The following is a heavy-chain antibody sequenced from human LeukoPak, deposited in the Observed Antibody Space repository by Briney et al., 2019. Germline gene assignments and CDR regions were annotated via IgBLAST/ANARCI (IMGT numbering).Heavy chain of an antibody. CDR3: VRGADMNYNFENSSYFDS. D-gene: IGHD3-3*01. J-gene: IGHJ4*02. Sequence: GTSLRLSCAVSGFTMKNFGMHWVRQAPGKGLEWVAVIWYDGSQRHYIDSVKGRFAISRENSMNTLSLEMNGLRVEDTAVYYCVRGADMNYNFENSSYFDSWGQGALVIVSS. CDR1: GFTMKNFG. CDR2: IWYDGSQR. V-gene: IGHV3-33*01.